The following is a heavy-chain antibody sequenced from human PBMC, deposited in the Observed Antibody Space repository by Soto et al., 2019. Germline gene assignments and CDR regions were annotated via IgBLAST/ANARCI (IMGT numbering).Heavy chain of an antibody. J-gene: IGHJ4*02. D-gene: IGHD2-2*01. Sequence: GGSLRLSCAASGFTFSNAWMSWVRQAPGKGLEWVGRIKSKTDGGTTDYAAPVKGRFTISRDDSKNTLYLQMNSLKTEDTALYYCTSQIPYCSSSSCYGRDSDYWGQGTLVTVSS. CDR3: TSQIPYCSSSSCYGRDSDY. CDR1: GFTFSNAW. V-gene: IGHV3-15*01. CDR2: IKSKTDGGTT.